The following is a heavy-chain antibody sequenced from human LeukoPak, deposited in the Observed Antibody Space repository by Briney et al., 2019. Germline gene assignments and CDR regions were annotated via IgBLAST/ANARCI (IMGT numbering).Heavy chain of an antibody. V-gene: IGHV4-59*08. D-gene: IGHD6-19*01. CDR3: ARIPYSSGRDYFDY. J-gene: IGHJ4*02. Sequence: SETLALTCTVSGGFISSYYWSWIRQPPGKGLEWIGYIYYSGSTNYNPSLKSRVTISVDTSKNQFSLKLSSVTAADTAVYYCARIPYSSGRDYFDYWGQGTLVTVSS. CDR2: IYYSGST. CDR1: GGFISSYY.